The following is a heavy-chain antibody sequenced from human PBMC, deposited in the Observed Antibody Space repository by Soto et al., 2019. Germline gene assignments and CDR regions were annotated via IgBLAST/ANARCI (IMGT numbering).Heavy chain of an antibody. J-gene: IGHJ4*02. D-gene: IGHD2-15*01. CDR3: AHLVVAGLTYYFDY. CDR2: IYWDDDK. CDR1: GFSLSTSAVG. V-gene: IGHV2-5*02. Sequence: QITLKESGPTLVKPTQTLTLTCTFSGFSLSTSAVGVGWIRQPPGKALEWLAFIYWDDDKRYSPSLKSSITNXXXTXXSLVILAMTNMDPVDTATYYCAHLVVAGLTYYFDYWGQGTLVTVSS.